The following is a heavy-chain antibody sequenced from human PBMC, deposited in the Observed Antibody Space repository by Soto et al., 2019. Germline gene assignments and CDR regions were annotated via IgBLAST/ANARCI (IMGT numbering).Heavy chain of an antibody. CDR1: GGSLSSSNYY. Sequence: SETLSLTCTVSGGSLSSSNYYWSWIRQPPGKGLGWIGYIYHSGSTNYNPSLESRVSMSIDTSKYQFSLQLTSVTAADTAVYYCARGRRFLDKENYYYGMDVWGQGTTVTVSS. CDR2: IYHSGST. V-gene: IGHV4-61*01. D-gene: IGHD3-3*01. CDR3: ARGRRFLDKENYYYGMDV. J-gene: IGHJ6*02.